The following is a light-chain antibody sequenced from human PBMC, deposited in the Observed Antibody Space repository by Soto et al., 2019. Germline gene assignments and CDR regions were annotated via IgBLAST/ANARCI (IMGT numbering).Light chain of an antibody. V-gene: IGLV2-8*01. CDR2: EVN. Sequence: QSVLTQPPSASGSPGESVTMSCTGTSRDVGGYVYVSWFQQHPGKAPKLIIFEVNKRPSGVPDRFSGSRSGNTASLTVSGLQIEDEADYYCSSYAGNNKMVFGGGTKVTVL. J-gene: IGLJ2*01. CDR1: SRDVGGYVY. CDR3: SSYAGNNKMV.